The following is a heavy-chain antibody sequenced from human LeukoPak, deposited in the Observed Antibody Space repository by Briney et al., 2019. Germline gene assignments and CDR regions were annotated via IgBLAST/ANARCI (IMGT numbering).Heavy chain of an antibody. CDR1: GFPFSRYW. D-gene: IGHD6-13*01. J-gene: IGHJ4*02. V-gene: IGHV3-7*04. CDR2: IKPDGSEK. Sequence: GGSLRLSCAASGFPFSRYWMSWVRQAPGKGLEWVANIKPDGSEKHYVDSVKGRFTFSRDNAKNSLYLQMNGLRAEDMAVYYCARLAAGSHYFDYWGQGTLVTVSS. CDR3: ARLAAGSHYFDY.